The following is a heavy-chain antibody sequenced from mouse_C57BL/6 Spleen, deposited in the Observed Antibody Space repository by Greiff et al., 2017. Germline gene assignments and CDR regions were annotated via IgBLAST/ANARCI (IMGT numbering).Heavy chain of an antibody. CDR3: ARVYDGYPYYFDY. CDR2: ISYDGSN. J-gene: IGHJ2*01. Sequence: ESGPGLVKPSPSLSLTCSVTGYSITSGYYWNWIRQFPGNKLEWMGYISYDGSNNYNPSLKNRISITRDTSKNQFFLKLNSVTTEDTATYCCARVYDGYPYYFDYWGQGTTLTVSS. V-gene: IGHV3-6*01. D-gene: IGHD2-3*01. CDR1: GYSITSGYY.